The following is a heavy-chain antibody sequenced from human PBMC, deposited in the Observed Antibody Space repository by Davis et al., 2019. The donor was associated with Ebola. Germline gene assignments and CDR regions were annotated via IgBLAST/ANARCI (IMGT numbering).Heavy chain of an antibody. CDR2: IYHSGST. J-gene: IGHJ6*03. D-gene: IGHD3-3*01. CDR3: ARGQRFLEWLLGAAHYYMDV. Sequence: SETLSLTCAVSGGSISNKWWTWVRQPPGKGLEWIGEIYHSGSTNYNPSLKSRVTISVDKPKNQFSLKLSSVTAADTAVYYCARGQRFLEWLLGAAHYYMDVWGKGTTVTVS. CDR1: GGSISNKW. V-gene: IGHV4-4*02.